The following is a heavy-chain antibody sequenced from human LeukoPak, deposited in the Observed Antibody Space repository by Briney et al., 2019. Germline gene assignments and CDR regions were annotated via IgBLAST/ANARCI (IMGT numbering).Heavy chain of an antibody. CDR3: ARDRLPRQMAGFDY. D-gene: IGHD5-24*01. CDR2: IKHDGSEK. CDR1: GFIFTGYF. Sequence: GGSLRLSCAASGFIFTGYFMSWVRQAPGKGLEWVASIKHDGSEKYYVDSVRGRFTISRDNTKNLLYLQMSSLRAEDTAVYYCARDRLPRQMAGFDYWGQGTLVTVSS. V-gene: IGHV3-7*01. J-gene: IGHJ4*02.